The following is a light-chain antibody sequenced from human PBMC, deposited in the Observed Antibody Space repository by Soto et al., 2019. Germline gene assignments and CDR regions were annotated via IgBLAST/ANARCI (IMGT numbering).Light chain of an antibody. CDR2: TAS. V-gene: IGKV1-39*01. J-gene: IGKJ1*01. CDR3: QQSYNNPPEM. CDR1: QSISNY. Sequence: DIQMTQSPSSLSASVGDRVTITCRASQSISNYVNWFQQKPGKAPKLLIYTASTLQSGVPSRFSGSGSGTDFTLTISSLQPEDFATYYCQQSYNNPPEMFGQGTKVESK.